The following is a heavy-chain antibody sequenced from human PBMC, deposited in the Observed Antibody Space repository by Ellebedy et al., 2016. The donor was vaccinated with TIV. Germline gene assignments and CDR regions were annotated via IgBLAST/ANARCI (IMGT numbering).Heavy chain of an antibody. Sequence: GESLKISCAASGFTFSSYAMSWVRQAPGKGLEWVSAISGSGGSTYYADSVKGRFTISRDNSKNTLYLQMNSLRAEDTAVYYCAKDMGGVVPAAALDYWGRGTLVTVSS. V-gene: IGHV3-23*01. J-gene: IGHJ4*02. CDR1: GFTFSSYA. D-gene: IGHD2-2*01. CDR3: AKDMGGVVPAAALDY. CDR2: ISGSGGST.